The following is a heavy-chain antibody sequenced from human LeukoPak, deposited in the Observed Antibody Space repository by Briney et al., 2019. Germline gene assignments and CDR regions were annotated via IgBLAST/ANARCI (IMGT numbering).Heavy chain of an antibody. CDR3: ARDSYYYDSSGYYRFDY. V-gene: IGHV4-61*05. CDR2: IYYSGST. Sequence: SETLSLTCAVSGGSISSNSYYWGWIRQPPGKGLEWIGYIYYSGSTNYNPSLKSQVTMSVDTSKNQFSLKLSSVTAADTAVYYCARDSYYYDSSGYYRFDYWGQGTLVTVSS. J-gene: IGHJ4*02. CDR1: GGSISSNSYY. D-gene: IGHD3-22*01.